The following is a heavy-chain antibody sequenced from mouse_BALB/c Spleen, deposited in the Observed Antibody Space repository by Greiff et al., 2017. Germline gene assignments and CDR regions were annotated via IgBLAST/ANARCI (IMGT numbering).Heavy chain of an antibody. D-gene: IGHD1-2*01. CDR2: IWAGGST. V-gene: IGHV2-9*02. CDR1: GFSLTSYG. Sequence: QVQLKESGPGLVAPSQSLSITCTVSGFSLTSYGVHWVRQPPGKGLEWLGVIWAGGSTNYNSALMSRLSISKDNSKSQVFLKMNSLQTDDTAMYYCAREGDYYGYVFAYWGQGTLVTVSA. J-gene: IGHJ3*01. CDR3: AREGDYYGYVFAY.